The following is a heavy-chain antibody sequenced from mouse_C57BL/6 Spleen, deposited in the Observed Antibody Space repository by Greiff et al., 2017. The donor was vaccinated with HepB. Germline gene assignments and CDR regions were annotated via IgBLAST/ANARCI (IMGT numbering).Heavy chain of an antibody. V-gene: IGHV10-1*01. CDR2: IRSKSNNYAT. D-gene: IGHD6-2*01. CDR1: GFSFNTYA. CDR3: VRQGEISYYFDY. J-gene: IGHJ2*01. Sequence: EVQLVESSGGLVQPKGSLKLSCAASGFSFNTYAMNWVRQAPGKGLEWVARIRSKSNNYATYYADSVKDRFTISRDDSESMLYLQMNNLKTEDTARYYCVRQGEISYYFDYWGQGTTLTVSS.